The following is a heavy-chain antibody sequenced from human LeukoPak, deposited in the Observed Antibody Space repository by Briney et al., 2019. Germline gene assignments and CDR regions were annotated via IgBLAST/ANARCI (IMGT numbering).Heavy chain of an antibody. V-gene: IGHV3-48*01. CDR2: SSGSSGAI. J-gene: IGHJ4*02. Sequence: PGGSLRLSCAASGFTFSTYDMNWVRQAPGKGLEWVSCSSGSSGAISYADSVKGRFTISRDNSKNTLYLQMNSLRAEDTAVYYCASLAEGYWGQGTLVTVSS. CDR3: ASLAEGY. CDR1: GFTFSTYD.